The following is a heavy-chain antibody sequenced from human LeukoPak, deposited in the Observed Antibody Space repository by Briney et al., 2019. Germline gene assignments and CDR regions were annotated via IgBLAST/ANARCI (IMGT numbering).Heavy chain of an antibody. CDR3: ARGGEYFDSNDYIKTFDY. CDR1: GFTVSSSY. Sequence: GGSLRLSCAASGFTVSSSYMNWVPQTPGKGLELVSVIYSGGSTYYADSVKGRFTISRDNSQNTLYLQMNSLRAEDTAVYYCARGGEYFDSNDYIKTFDYWGQGTLVTVSS. D-gene: IGHD3-22*01. CDR2: IYSGGST. J-gene: IGHJ4*02. V-gene: IGHV3-53*01.